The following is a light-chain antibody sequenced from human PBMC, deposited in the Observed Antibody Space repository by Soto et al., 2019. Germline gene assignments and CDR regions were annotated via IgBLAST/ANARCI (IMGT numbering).Light chain of an antibody. CDR2: DVS. Sequence: QSALTQPASVSGSPGQSITISCTGTSSDVGDYNYVSWYQQHPGKAHKVMIYDVSNRPSGVSNRFSGSKSGNTASLTISGLQAEDESDYYCSSYTSSSTLVFGTGTKVTVL. CDR1: SSDVGDYNY. V-gene: IGLV2-14*01. J-gene: IGLJ1*01. CDR3: SSYTSSSTLV.